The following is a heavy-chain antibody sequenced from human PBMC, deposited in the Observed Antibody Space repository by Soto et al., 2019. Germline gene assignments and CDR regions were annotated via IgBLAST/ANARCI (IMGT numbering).Heavy chain of an antibody. CDR2: IIPIFGTA. CDR3: ARDSGEQLVRRGFYYYYMDV. CDR1: GGTFSSYA. D-gene: IGHD6-6*01. Sequence: GASVKVSCKASGGTFSSYAISWVRQAPGQGLEWMGGIIPIFGTANYAQKFQGRVTITADESTSTAYMELSSLRSEDTAVYYCARDSGEQLVRRGFYYYYMDVWGKGTTVTVSS. V-gene: IGHV1-69*13. J-gene: IGHJ6*03.